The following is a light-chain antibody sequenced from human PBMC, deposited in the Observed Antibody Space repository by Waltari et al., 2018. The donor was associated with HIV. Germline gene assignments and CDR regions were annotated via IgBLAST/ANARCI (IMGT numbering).Light chain of an antibody. CDR3: SSYTGRSTLYVV. V-gene: IGLV2-14*01. CDR1: SSDVGGQKY. CDR2: EVS. J-gene: IGLJ2*01. Sequence: QSALTQPASVSGSPGQSITISCTGTSSDVGGQKYVSWYQQYPGKAPKLMIYEVSNRPSGVSNRFSGSKSGNTASLTISGLQAEDEADYYCSSYTGRSTLYVVFGGGTKLTVL.